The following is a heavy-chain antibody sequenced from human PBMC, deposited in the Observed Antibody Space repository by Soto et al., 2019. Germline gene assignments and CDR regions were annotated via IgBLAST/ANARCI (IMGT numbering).Heavy chain of an antibody. D-gene: IGHD2-2*01. CDR2: TYYRSKWYN. J-gene: IGHJ6*02. CDR1: GYSVSSNSAA. V-gene: IGHV6-1*01. CDR3: ARDRDVVVQAAKNYYYGMDV. Sequence: PSQTLSLTCAISGYSVSSNSAAWNWIRQSPSRGLEWLGRTYYRSKWYNDYAVSVKSRITINPDTSKNQFSLQLNSGTPEDTAVYYCARDRDVVVQAAKNYYYGMDVWGQGTTVTVSS.